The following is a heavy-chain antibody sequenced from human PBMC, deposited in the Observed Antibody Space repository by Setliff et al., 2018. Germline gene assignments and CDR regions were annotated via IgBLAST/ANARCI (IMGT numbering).Heavy chain of an antibody. CDR2: ITVSGHTT. CDR1: AFTFNKYA. J-gene: IGHJ5*02. D-gene: IGHD4-17*01. CDR3: SRDPNGDYVGAFDP. Sequence: LRLSCAASAFTFNKYAVTWLRQAPGKGLEWVSPITVSGHTTYADSVEGRFSISRDNSRNTLYLQMNSLRAEDTASYFCSRDPNGDYVGAFDPWGQGILVTVSS. V-gene: IGHV3-23*01.